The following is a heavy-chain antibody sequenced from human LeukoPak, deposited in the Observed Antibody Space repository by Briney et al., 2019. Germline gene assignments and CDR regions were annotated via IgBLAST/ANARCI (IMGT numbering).Heavy chain of an antibody. CDR3: ARGNEWAIRPPDY. Sequence: PGGSLRLSCAASGFTFSSYSMNWVRQAPGKGLEWVSSISSSSGYIYYADSVKGRFTISRDNAKNSLYLQMNSLRAEDTAVYYCARGNEWAIRPPDYWGQGTLVTVSS. V-gene: IGHV3-21*01. D-gene: IGHD1-1*01. J-gene: IGHJ4*02. CDR1: GFTFSSYS. CDR2: ISSSSGYI.